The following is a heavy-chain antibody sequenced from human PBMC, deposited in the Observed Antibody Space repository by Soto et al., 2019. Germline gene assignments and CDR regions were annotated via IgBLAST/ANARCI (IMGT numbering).Heavy chain of an antibody. CDR3: ARSVQSSGWDSWYFDL. CDR1: RGAISSYY. V-gene: IGHV4-59*13. CDR2: IYYSGFT. J-gene: IGHJ2*01. D-gene: IGHD6-19*01. Sequence: QVQLQESGPGLVKPSETLSLTCTVSRGAISSYYWSWIRQSPGKGLEWIGCIYYSGFTNYNPSLQSRISSSVDSSKNQFSMRVRSVPAADTAVYYCARSVQSSGWDSWYFDLWGRGTQVTVSA.